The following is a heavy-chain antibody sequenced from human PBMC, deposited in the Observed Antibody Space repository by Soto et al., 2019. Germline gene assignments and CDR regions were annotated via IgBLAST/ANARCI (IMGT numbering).Heavy chain of an antibody. CDR2: IIPIFGTA. CDR1: GGSFNRHT. Sequence: QVQLVQSGAEVRKPGSSVRVSCKASGGSFNRHTISWVRQAPGQGLAWMGGIIPIFGTANHAQKFQGRVTISADESTSTVYMELSRVRSDDTAIYYCARGWGYDSTDYYYAYWGQGTLVIVSS. D-gene: IGHD3-22*01. J-gene: IGHJ4*02. V-gene: IGHV1-69*01. CDR3: ARGWGYDSTDYYYAY.